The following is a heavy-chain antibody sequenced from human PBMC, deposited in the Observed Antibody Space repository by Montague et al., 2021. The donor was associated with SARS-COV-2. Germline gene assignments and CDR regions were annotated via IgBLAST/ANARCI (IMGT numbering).Heavy chain of an antibody. Sequence: CAISGDSVSINIATWNWIRHSSSRGLALLGMTYYRFKWYNDYAESVKSRITIDPDTSKHQFSLHLNSVTPEDTAVYYCARIPVGSKYYFDFWGQGTLVTVS. V-gene: IGHV6-1*01. CDR2: TYYRFKWYN. D-gene: IGHD2-2*01. J-gene: IGHJ4*02. CDR3: ARIPVGSKYYFDF. CDR1: GDSVSINIAT.